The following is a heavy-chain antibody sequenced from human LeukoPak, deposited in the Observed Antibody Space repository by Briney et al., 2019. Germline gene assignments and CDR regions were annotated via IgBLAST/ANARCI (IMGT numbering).Heavy chain of an antibody. Sequence: SETLSLTCTVYGGSISSYYWSWIRQPPGKGLEWIGYIYYSGSTNFNPSLKSRVTISVDTSKNQFSLKLSSVTAADTAVYYCARRYYYDSSGPFDYWGQGTLVTVSS. D-gene: IGHD3-22*01. CDR1: GGSISSYY. CDR2: IYYSGST. V-gene: IGHV4-59*01. J-gene: IGHJ4*02. CDR3: ARRYYYDSSGPFDY.